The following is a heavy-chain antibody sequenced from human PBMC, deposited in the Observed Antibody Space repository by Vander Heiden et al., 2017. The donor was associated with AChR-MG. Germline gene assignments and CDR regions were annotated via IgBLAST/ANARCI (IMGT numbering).Heavy chain of an antibody. V-gene: IGHV4-34*01. CDR2: INHSGST. Sequence: QVQLHQWGAGLLKPSETLSLPCAVYGGSFSGYYWGWIRQPPGEGLEWIGEINHSGSTNYNPSLKSRVTISVDTSKNQFSLKLNSVTAADTAVYYCHSTGGYWGQGTLVTVSS. J-gene: IGHJ4*02. CDR3: HSTGGY. D-gene: IGHD2-2*01. CDR1: GGSFSGYY.